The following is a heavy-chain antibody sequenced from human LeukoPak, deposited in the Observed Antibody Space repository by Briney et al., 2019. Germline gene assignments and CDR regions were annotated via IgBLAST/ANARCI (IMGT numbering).Heavy chain of an antibody. CDR2: INPNSGGT. V-gene: IGHV1-2*02. CDR1: GYTFTGYY. D-gene: IGHD3-22*01. Sequence: ASVNVSCKASGYTFTGYYMHWVRQAPGQGLEWMGWINPNSGGTNYAQKFQGRVTMTRDTSISTAYMELSRPRSDDTAVYYCARARYYYDSSGYLGYWGQGTLATVSS. J-gene: IGHJ4*02. CDR3: ARARYYYDSSGYLGY.